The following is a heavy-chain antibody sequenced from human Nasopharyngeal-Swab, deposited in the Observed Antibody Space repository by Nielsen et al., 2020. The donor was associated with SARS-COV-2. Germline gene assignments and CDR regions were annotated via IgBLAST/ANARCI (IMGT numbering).Heavy chain of an antibody. J-gene: IGHJ5*02. V-gene: IGHV7-4-1*02. D-gene: IGHD6-19*01. CDR3: ARGRAIAVAGTWGYNWFDP. CDR2: INTNTGNP. CDR1: GYTFTSYA. Sequence: ASVKVSCKASGYTFTSYAMNWVRQAPGQGLEWMGWINTNTGNPTYAQGFTGRFVFSLDTSVSTAYLQISSLKAEDTAVYYCARGRAIAVAGTWGYNWFDPWGQGNLVTVSS.